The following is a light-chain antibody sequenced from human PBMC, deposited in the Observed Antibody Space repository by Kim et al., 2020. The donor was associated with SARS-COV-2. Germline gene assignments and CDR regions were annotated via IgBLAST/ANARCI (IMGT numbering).Light chain of an antibody. V-gene: IGKV3-20*01. J-gene: IGKJ5*01. CDR3: LQNSISRST. CDR1: QSISSSY. CDR2: GAS. Sequence: EIVLTQSPGTLSLSPGERATLSCRASQSISSSYLAWYQQKPGQAPRLLIYGASSRATGIPDRFSGGGSGTDFTLTISRVWAENIAVYHSLQNSISRSTFVEGTRLGSK.